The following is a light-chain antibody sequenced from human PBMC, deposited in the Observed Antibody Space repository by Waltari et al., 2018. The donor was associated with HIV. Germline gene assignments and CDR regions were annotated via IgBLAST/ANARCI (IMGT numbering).Light chain of an antibody. CDR3: CSYADNYTWV. CDR1: SSDVGGYNY. Sequence: QSALTQPRSMSGSPGQSVTISCTGTSSDVGGYNYVSWYQQHPGKAPKLMIFDVNKRPSGVPDRFSGSKSGNTASLTISGLQAEDEAAYYCCSYADNYTWVFGGGTKLTVL. CDR2: DVN. J-gene: IGLJ3*02. V-gene: IGLV2-11*01.